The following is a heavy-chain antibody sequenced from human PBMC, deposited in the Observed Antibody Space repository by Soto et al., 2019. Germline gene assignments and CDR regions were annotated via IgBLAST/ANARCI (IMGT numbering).Heavy chain of an antibody. D-gene: IGHD4-17*01. J-gene: IGHJ4*02. CDR1: GFTFSTYW. CDR2: MSSDGSST. V-gene: IGHV3-74*01. Sequence: EVQLVESGGDLVQPGGSLRLSCAASGFTFSTYWMHWVRQVPGKGPEWVSRMSSDGSSTAYADSVRGRFIISRDNAKNTLYLQMNSLRVDDTAVCYCARGTVRDHDFGDHWGLGTLVAVSS. CDR3: ARGTVRDHDFGDH.